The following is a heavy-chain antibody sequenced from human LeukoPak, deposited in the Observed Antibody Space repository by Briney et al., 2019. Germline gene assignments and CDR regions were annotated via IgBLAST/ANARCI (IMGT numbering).Heavy chain of an antibody. Sequence: GGSLRLSCAASGFTFSSFAMHWVRQAPGKGLEWVSTISGSGGSTYYADSVKGRFTISRDNSKNTLYLQMNSLRAEDTAVYFCAEEGIAATGTYWGQGTMVTVSS. CDR3: AEEGIAATGTY. J-gene: IGHJ4*02. D-gene: IGHD6-13*01. CDR2: ISGSGGST. V-gene: IGHV3-23*01. CDR1: GFTFSSFA.